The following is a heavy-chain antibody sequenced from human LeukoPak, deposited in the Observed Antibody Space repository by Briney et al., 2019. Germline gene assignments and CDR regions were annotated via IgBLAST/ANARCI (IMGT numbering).Heavy chain of an antibody. CDR1: GFTFSNYN. V-gene: IGHV3-21*06. J-gene: IGHJ3*02. Sequence: GGSLRLSCAASGFTFSNYNMNWVRQAPGKGLEWVSYISSRGSYTYYADSVKGRFTISRDNAKNSLYLQMNSLRAEGTAVYYCARIDAFDIWGQGTMVTVSS. CDR3: ARIDAFDI. CDR2: ISSRGSYT.